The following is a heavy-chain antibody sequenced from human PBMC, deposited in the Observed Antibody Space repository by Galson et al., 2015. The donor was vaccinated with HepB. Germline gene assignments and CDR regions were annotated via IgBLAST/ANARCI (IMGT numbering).Heavy chain of an antibody. CDR3: ARDRTYPTPFDY. D-gene: IGHD1-14*01. Sequence: SLRLSCAASAFTFSDYNMNWIRQALGKGLEWVSSISGSGNDISYADAVRGRFTISRDNANNSLYLHMNSLGAEDTAVYYCARDRTYPTPFDYWGRGTLVTVSS. V-gene: IGHV3-11*01. J-gene: IGHJ4*02. CDR1: AFTFSDYN. CDR2: ISGSGNDI.